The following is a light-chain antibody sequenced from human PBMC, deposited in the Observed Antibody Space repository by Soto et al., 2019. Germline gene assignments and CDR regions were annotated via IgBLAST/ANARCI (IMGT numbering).Light chain of an antibody. J-gene: IGKJ2*01. CDR2: GAS. CDR3: QQYGRSPPFT. CDR1: QTVSSRY. V-gene: IGKV3-20*01. Sequence: EIVLTQSPGTLSLSPGERATLSCRASQTVSSRYLAWYQQKPGQAPRLLMYGASNRATGIPDRFSGSGSGTDFTLTISRLVPEDFAVYFCQQYGRSPPFTFGQGTKVEIK.